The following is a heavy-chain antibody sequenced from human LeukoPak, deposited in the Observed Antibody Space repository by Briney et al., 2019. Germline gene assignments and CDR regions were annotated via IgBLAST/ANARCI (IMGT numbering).Heavy chain of an antibody. CDR2: ISGSIGGT. Sequence: PGGSLRLSCAASGFTFSSYAMSWVRQAPGKGLEWVSLISGSIGGTYYADSVKGRFIISRDKSKNTLYLQMNSLRAEDTAVYYCAKDQGGSSGWYFDYWGQGTLVTVSS. CDR1: GFTFSSYA. V-gene: IGHV3-23*01. CDR3: AKDQGGSSGWYFDY. J-gene: IGHJ4*02. D-gene: IGHD6-19*01.